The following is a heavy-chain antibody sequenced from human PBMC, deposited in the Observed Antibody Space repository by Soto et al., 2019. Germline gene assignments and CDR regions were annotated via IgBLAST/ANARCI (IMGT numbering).Heavy chain of an antibody. D-gene: IGHD3-9*01. CDR2: IYYSGST. Sequence: PSETLSLTCTVSGGSISSGDYYWSWIHQPPGKGLEWIGYIYYSGSTYYNPSLKSRVTISVDTSKNQFSLKLSSVTAADTAVYYCARDGTYYDILTGYYRRIDYWGQGTLVTVSS. V-gene: IGHV4-30-4*01. CDR3: ARDGTYYDILTGYYRRIDY. CDR1: GGSISSGDYY. J-gene: IGHJ4*02.